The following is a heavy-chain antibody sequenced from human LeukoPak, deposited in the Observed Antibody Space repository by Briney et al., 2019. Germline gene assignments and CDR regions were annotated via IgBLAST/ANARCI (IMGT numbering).Heavy chain of an antibody. D-gene: IGHD3-22*01. Sequence: GGSLRLSCAASGFTFSDYWMTWVRQAPGKGLQRVAHIKDDGSETYYVDSVKGRFTISRDNAKNSLYLQMNSLRAEDTAVYYCAKDAAVGSSGYYYVPPLYYFHYWGQGTLVTVSS. CDR3: AKDAAVGSSGYYYVPPLYYFHY. CDR2: IKDDGSET. J-gene: IGHJ4*02. V-gene: IGHV3-7*01. CDR1: GFTFSDYW.